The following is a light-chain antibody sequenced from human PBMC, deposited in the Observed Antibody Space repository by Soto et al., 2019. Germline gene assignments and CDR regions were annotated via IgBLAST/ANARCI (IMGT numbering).Light chain of an antibody. Sequence: IVLTQSPDTLSLSPGERATLSSRASQRVSSSQLVWYQQKPGQAPRLLIYAASSRATGIPDRFSGSGSGTDFTLTVSELETEDFAVYYCQHYANSVWTFGQGTKVEI. CDR1: QRVSSSQ. J-gene: IGKJ1*01. CDR3: QHYANSVWT. V-gene: IGKV3-20*01. CDR2: AAS.